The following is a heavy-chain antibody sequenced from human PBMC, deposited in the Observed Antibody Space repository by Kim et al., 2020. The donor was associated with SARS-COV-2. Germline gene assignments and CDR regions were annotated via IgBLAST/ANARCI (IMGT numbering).Heavy chain of an antibody. CDR2: VSVNGRGT. D-gene: IGHD3-10*01. V-gene: IGHV3-23*01. J-gene: IGHJ4*02. CDR1: GFTFNNYA. CDR3: AKERGLGWFGLDD. Sequence: GGSLRLSCAASGFTFNNYAMNWVRQAPGKGLQWVSSVSVNGRGTYYADSVKGRFTISRDNSRNTLSLQMNSLRAEDTAIYYCAKERGLGWFGLDDWCQGT.